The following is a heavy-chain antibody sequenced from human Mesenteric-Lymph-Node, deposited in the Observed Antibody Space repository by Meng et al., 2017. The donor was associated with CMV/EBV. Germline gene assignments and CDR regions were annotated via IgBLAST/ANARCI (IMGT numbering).Heavy chain of an antibody. J-gene: IGHJ4*02. CDR2: TSNPGITI. CDR3: ARGAVGYCSGNSCYLDS. CDR1: FIFSAFY. Sequence: FIFSAFYMSWLRQASGKWLESPSYTSNPGITIYYADSVKGRFTISRDNAKDSLYLQMISLRAEDTAVYFCARGAVGYCSGNSCYLDSWGQGTLVTVSS. D-gene: IGHD2-2*01. V-gene: IGHV3-11*01.